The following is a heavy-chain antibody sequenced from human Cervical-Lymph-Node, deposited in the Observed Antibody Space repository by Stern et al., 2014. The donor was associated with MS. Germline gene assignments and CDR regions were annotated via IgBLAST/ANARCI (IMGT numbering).Heavy chain of an antibody. CDR2: IIAYNGNA. J-gene: IGHJ4*02. CDR1: GYNFSSSA. D-gene: IGHD4-23*01. Sequence: VQLEESGAEVKKPGASVKVSCRASGYNFSSSALSWVRQAPGQGLEWMGWIIAYNGNANYAQRFQGRVTMTTYTSTSTAYMELRSLKSDDTAVYYCARVGYGGNFFDYWGQGTLVTVSS. CDR3: ARVGYGGNFFDY. V-gene: IGHV1-18*01.